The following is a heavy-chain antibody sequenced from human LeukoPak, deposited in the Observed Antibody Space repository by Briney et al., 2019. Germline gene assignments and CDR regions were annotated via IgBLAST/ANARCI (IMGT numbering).Heavy chain of an antibody. D-gene: IGHD3-22*01. CDR3: ARDRAPYYYDSSGYYYVDWFDP. J-gene: IGHJ5*02. V-gene: IGHV1-18*01. Sequence: ASVKVSCKASGYTFTSYGISWVRQAPGRGLEWMGWISAYNGNTNYAQKLQGRVTMTTDTSTSTAYMELRSLRSDDTAVYYCARDRAPYYYDSSGYYYVDWFDPWGQGTLVTVSS. CDR2: ISAYNGNT. CDR1: GYTFTSYG.